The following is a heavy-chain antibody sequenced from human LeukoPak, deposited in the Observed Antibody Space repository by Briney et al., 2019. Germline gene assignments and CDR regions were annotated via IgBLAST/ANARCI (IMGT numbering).Heavy chain of an antibody. Sequence: PSETLSLTCAVYGGSFSGYYWSWIRQPPGKGLEWIGEINHSGSTNYNPSLKSRVTISVDTSKNQFSLKLSSVTAADTAVYYCARGETYYDILTGSPRWFDPWGQGTLVTVSS. CDR3: ARGETYYDILTGSPRWFDP. CDR2: INHSGST. V-gene: IGHV4-34*01. J-gene: IGHJ5*02. CDR1: GGSFSGYY. D-gene: IGHD3-9*01.